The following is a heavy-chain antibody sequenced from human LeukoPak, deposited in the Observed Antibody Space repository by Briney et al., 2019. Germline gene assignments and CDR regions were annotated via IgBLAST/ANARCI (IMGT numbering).Heavy chain of an antibody. CDR2: INPNSGGT. V-gene: IGHV1-2*02. CDR3: ARVRYYDSKPKFDP. D-gene: IGHD3-22*01. CDR1: GYTFTGYY. J-gene: IGHJ5*02. Sequence: ASVKVSCKASGYTFTGYYMHWVRQAPGQGLEWMGWINPNSGGTNYAQKFQGRVTMTRDTSISTAYMELSRLRSEDTAVYYCARVRYYDSKPKFDPWGQGTLVTVSS.